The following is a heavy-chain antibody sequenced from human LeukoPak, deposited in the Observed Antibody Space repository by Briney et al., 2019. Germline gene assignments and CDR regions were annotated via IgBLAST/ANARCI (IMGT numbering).Heavy chain of an antibody. CDR3: ARRYSDYFFDY. CDR1: GGSFSGYY. Sequence: PSETLSLTCAVYGGSFSGYYWAWIRQPPGKGLEWIGNIYHSGSTYCNPSLKSRVTISVDTSKNQFSLKLSSVTAADTAVYYCARRYSDYFFDYWGQGTLVTVSS. J-gene: IGHJ4*02. V-gene: IGHV4-34*01. CDR2: IYHSGST. D-gene: IGHD4-11*01.